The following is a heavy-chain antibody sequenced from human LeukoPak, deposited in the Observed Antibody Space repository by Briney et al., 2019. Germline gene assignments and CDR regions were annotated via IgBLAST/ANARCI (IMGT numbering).Heavy chain of an antibody. CDR3: ARVKGSSTSWGMDY. D-gene: IGHD2-2*01. J-gene: IGHJ4*02. CDR1: GGSISSGDYY. Sequence: PPETLSLTRTVSGGSISSGDYYWSWIRQPPGKGLEWIGYIYYSGSTYYNPSLKSRVTISVDTSKNHFSLKLSSVTAADTAVYYCARVKGSSTSWGMDYWGQGTLVTVSS. V-gene: IGHV4-30-4*01. CDR2: IYYSGST.